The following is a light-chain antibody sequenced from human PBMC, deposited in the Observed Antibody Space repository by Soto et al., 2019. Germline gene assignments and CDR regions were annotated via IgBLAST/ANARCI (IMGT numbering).Light chain of an antibody. J-gene: IGKJ4*01. CDR3: QQTNSFPLS. CDR2: GAS. CDR1: ESISNW. V-gene: IGKV1-12*01. Sequence: DIQMTQSPSSLSASVGDRVTITCRASESISNWLAWYQQKPGKAPRLLIYGASSLHSGVPSRFTGSGSVSDFTLTITSLQPEDLAVYYCQQTNSFPLSFGGGTKIEI.